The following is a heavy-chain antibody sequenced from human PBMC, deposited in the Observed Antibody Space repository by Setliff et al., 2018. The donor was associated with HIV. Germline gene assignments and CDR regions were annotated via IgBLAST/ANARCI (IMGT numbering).Heavy chain of an antibody. CDR2: IDHSGSS. Sequence: PSETLSLTCAVYGGSFSAYYWSWVRQPPGKRPEWIGEIDHSGSSDYNPSLKSRVTISVETSKNQFSLKVKSVTAADTAVYYCAIRRNFDWLLTSGPFDYWGQGILVTVSS. CDR3: AIRRNFDWLLTSGPFDY. J-gene: IGHJ4*02. D-gene: IGHD3-9*01. V-gene: IGHV4-34*01. CDR1: GGSFSAYY.